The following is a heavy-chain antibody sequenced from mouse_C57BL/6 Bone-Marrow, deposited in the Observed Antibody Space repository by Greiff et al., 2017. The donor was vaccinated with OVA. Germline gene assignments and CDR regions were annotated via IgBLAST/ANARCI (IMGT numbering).Heavy chain of an antibody. CDR1: GFTFSSYA. V-gene: IGHV5-9-1*02. CDR3: TRDRAYYGSSYGYFDV. Sequence: EVKVEESGEGLVKPGGSLKLSCAASGFTFSSYAMSWVRQTPEKRLEWVAYISSGGDYIYYADTVKGRFTISRDNARNTLYLQMSSLKSEDTAMYYCTRDRAYYGSSYGYFDVWGTGTTVTVSS. D-gene: IGHD1-1*01. J-gene: IGHJ1*03. CDR2: ISSGGDYI.